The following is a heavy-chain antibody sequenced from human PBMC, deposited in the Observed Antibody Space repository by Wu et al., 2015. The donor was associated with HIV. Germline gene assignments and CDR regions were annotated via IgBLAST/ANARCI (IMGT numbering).Heavy chain of an antibody. CDR1: GFTFSDYG. D-gene: IGHD3-10*01. Sequence: QVQVVEVWGRRGPXPGGSLRLSCAASGFTFSDYGMHWVRQAPGKGLEWVAFIWYDGSNKYYLDSVKGRFTVSRDNSKNTFFLRMNSLRPEDTAVYHCAKDYYASGTYYLPGYYNYLMDVWGQGTTVMVSS. CDR2: IWYDGSNK. V-gene: IGHV3-30*02. J-gene: IGHJ6*02. CDR3: AKDYYASGTYYLPGYYNYLMDV.